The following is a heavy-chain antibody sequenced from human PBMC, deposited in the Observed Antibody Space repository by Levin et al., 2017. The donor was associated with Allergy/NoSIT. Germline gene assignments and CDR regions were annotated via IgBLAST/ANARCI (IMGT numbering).Heavy chain of an antibody. D-gene: IGHD3-10*01. CDR2: IKSKTDGGTT. CDR1: GFTFSNAW. Sequence: GESLKISCAASGFTFSNAWMSWVRQAPGKGLEWVGRIKSKTDGGTTDYAAPVKGRFTISRDDSKNTLYLQMNSLKTEDTAVYYCTTDGPGDTMVRGVIMGLDYWGQGTLVTVSS. CDR3: TTDGPGDTMVRGVIMGLDY. V-gene: IGHV3-15*01. J-gene: IGHJ4*02.